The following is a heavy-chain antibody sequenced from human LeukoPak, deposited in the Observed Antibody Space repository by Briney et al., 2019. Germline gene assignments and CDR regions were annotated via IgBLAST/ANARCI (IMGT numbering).Heavy chain of an antibody. D-gene: IGHD1-26*01. Sequence: GGSLRLSCAASGFTFSRYSMNWVRQAPGKGLEWVSSISSSGSYIYYADSLKGRFTISRDNAKNSLYLQMNSLRAEDTAVYYCAKDRVGATLCFDYWGQGTLVTVSS. CDR3: AKDRVGATLCFDY. CDR1: GFTFSRYS. CDR2: ISSSGSYI. V-gene: IGHV3-21*04. J-gene: IGHJ4*02.